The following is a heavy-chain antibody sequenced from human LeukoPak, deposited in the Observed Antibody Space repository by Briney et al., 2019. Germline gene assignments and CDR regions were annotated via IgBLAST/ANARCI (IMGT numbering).Heavy chain of an antibody. D-gene: IGHD3-22*01. CDR3: ARDEIVVVTTGYYFDY. CDR2: IIPIFGTA. Sequence: SVKVSCKASGGTFSSYAISWVRQAPGQGLEWMGGIIPIFGTANYAQKFQGRVTITTDESTSTAYMELSSLRSEDTAVYYCARDEIVVVTTGYYFDYWGQGTLVTVSS. J-gene: IGHJ4*02. CDR1: GGTFSSYA. V-gene: IGHV1-69*05.